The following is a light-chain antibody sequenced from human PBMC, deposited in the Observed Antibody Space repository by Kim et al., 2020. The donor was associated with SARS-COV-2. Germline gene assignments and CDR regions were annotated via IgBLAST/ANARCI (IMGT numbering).Light chain of an antibody. Sequence: QSVLTQPPSVSAAPGQKVTISCSGSYFNIENNYVSWYQQLPGTAPKLLIYDNNRRFAGIPDRFSASKSGASATLAITGLQTEDEGDYYCETWDGRLAVVVFGGGTQLTVL. CDR1: YFNIENNY. J-gene: IGLJ3*02. V-gene: IGLV1-51*01. CDR2: DNN. CDR3: ETWDGRLAVVV.